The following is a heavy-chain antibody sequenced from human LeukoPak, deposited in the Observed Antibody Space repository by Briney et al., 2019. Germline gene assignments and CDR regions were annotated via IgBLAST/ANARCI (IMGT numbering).Heavy chain of an antibody. D-gene: IGHD6-19*01. J-gene: IGHJ4*02. CDR2: IFPGDSDT. CDR1: GYSFTNYW. V-gene: IGHV5-51*01. Sequence: GESLKISCKGSGYSFTNYWIGSVRQMPGKGLEWMGIIFPGDSDTRYSPSFQGQVTISADKSISTAYLQWSSLKASDTAMYYCARHAAVTGSFDFWGQGTLVTVSS. CDR3: ARHAAVTGSFDF.